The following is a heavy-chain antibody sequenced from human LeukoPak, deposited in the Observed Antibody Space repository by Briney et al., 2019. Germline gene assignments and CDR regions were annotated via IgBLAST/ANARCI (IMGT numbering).Heavy chain of an antibody. CDR1: GDSVSSNSAA. J-gene: IGHJ1*01. CDR3: ARITMVQGVIFEYFQH. Sequence: SQTLPLTCAISGDSVSSNSAAWNWIRQSPSRGLEWLGRTYYRSKWYNDYAVSVKGRITINPDTSKNQFSLQLNSVTPEDTAVYYCARITMVQGVIFEYFQHWGQGTLVTVSS. D-gene: IGHD3-10*01. CDR2: TYYRSKWYN. V-gene: IGHV6-1*01.